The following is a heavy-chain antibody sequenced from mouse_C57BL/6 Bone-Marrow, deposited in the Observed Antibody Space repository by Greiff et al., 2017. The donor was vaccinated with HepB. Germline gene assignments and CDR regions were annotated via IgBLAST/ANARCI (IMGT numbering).Heavy chain of an antibody. V-gene: IGHV2-3*01. CDR2: ICGDGST. CDR1: GFSFTSYG. D-gene: IGHD1-1*01. Sequence: QVQLKESGPGLVAPSQCLSITCTASGFSFTSYGVSWVRQPPGKGLEWLGVICGDGSTNYHSELITRLSISKDNSKSRVFLKLNSLQTDDTAAYYCAKLLRYRFAYWGQGTRVTVSA. J-gene: IGHJ3*01. CDR3: AKLLRYRFAY.